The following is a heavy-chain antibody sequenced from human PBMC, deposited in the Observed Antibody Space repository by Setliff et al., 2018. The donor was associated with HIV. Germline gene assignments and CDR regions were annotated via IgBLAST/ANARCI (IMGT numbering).Heavy chain of an antibody. CDR1: GYSISSGYY. Sequence: PSETLSLTCAVSGYSISSGYYWGWIRQPPGKGLEWIGSIYHSGSTYYNPSLKSRVTISVDTSKKQFSLKLASVTAADTAVYYCARGGSYDTFDYWGQGTLVTVSS. D-gene: IGHD3-22*01. V-gene: IGHV4-38-2*01. J-gene: IGHJ4*02. CDR3: ARGGSYDTFDY. CDR2: IYHSGST.